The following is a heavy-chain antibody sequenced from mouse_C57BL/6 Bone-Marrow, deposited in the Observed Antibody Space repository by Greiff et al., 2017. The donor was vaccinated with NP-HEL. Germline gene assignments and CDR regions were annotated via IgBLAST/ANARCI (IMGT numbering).Heavy chain of an antibody. CDR3: ARRVYYYGSSYWYFDV. D-gene: IGHD1-1*01. J-gene: IGHJ1*03. CDR1: GYTFTDYY. V-gene: IGHV1-26*01. CDR2: INPNNGGT. Sequence: EVQLQQSGPELVKPGASVKISCKASGYTFTDYYMNWVKQSHGKSLEWIGDINPNNGGTSYNQKFKGKATLTVDKSSSTAYMELRSLTSEDSAVYYCARRVYYYGSSYWYFDVWGTGTTVTVSS.